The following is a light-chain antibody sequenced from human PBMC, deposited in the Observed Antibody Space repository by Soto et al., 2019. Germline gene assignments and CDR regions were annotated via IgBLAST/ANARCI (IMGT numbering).Light chain of an antibody. Sequence: DIQMTQSPSSLSASVEDRVIITCRASQSISNHLNWYQQKPGKAPKLLIYAASSLQSGVPSRFSGSGSGTDFTLTISRLEPEDFAVYYCQQYGSSSWTFGQGTKVDI. V-gene: IGKV1-39*01. J-gene: IGKJ1*01. CDR2: AAS. CDR3: QQYGSSSWT. CDR1: QSISNH.